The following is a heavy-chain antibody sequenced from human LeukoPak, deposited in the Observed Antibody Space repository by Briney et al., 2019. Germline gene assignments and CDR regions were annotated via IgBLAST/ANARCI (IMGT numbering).Heavy chain of an antibody. V-gene: IGHV1-18*01. CDR1: GYTFTSYG. J-gene: IGHJ2*01. CDR2: ISPYNGDT. Sequence: ASVKVSCKASGYTFTSYGISWVRQAPGQGLEWMGWISPYNGDTKYAQRFQGRVTMTTDRSTTTAYMELRSLRYDDTAVYYCARVGLGIGWYSDLWGRGTLVTAPS. D-gene: IGHD3/OR15-3a*01. CDR3: ARVGLGIGWYSDL.